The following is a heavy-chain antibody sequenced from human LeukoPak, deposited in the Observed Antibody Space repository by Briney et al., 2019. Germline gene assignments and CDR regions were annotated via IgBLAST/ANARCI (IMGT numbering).Heavy chain of an antibody. CDR2: IYHSGST. CDR3: ARWYGDYANLDY. CDR1: GGSISSSSYY. J-gene: IGHJ4*02. D-gene: IGHD4-17*01. V-gene: IGHV4-39*07. Sequence: SETLSLTCTVSGGSISSSSYYWGWIRQPPGKGLEWIGSIYHSGSTYYNPSLKSRVTISIDTSKNQFSLRLSSVTAADTAVYYCARWYGDYANLDYWGQGTLVTVSS.